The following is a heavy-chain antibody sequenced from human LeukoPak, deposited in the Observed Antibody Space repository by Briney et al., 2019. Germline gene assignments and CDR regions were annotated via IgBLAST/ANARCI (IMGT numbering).Heavy chain of an antibody. CDR3: ARDSPGFDAFDI. CDR1: GFTFSSYS. J-gene: IGHJ3*02. Sequence: PGGSLRLSCAASGFTFSSYSMNWVRQAPGKGLEWVSSICSSSYIYYADSVKGRFTISRDNAKNSLYLQMNSLRAEDTAVYYCARDSPGFDAFDIWGQGTMVTVSS. V-gene: IGHV3-21*01. D-gene: IGHD2-15*01. CDR2: ICSSSYI.